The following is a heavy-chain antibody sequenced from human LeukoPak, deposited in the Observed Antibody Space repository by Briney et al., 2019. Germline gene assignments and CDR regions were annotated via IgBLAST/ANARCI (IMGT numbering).Heavy chain of an antibody. CDR2: INPNSGGT. CDR3: ARVVGGNYDGSETDDY. J-gene: IGHJ4*02. V-gene: IGHV1-2*02. D-gene: IGHD3-10*01. CDR1: GYTLPNYN. Sequence: ASVKVSCKASGYTLPNYNITWVRQAPGQGLEWMGWINPNSGGTKYAQKFQGRVTMTRDTSISTDYMELSRLRSDDTAVYYCARVVGGNYDGSETDDYWGQGTLVTVSS.